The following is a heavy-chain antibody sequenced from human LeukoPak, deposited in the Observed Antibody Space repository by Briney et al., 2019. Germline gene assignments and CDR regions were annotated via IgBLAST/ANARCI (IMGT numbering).Heavy chain of an antibody. CDR2: INPNSGGT. CDR3: ARDHPDIVVLTTTYYYYGMDV. V-gene: IGHV1-2*02. J-gene: IGHJ6*02. CDR1: GYAFTGYY. Sequence: RASVKVSCKASGYAFTGYYMHWVRQAPGQGLEWMGWINPNSGGTNYAQKFQGRVTMTRDTSISTAYMELSRLRSDDTAVYYCARDHPDIVVLTTTYYYYGMDVWGQGTTVTVSS. D-gene: IGHD2-15*01.